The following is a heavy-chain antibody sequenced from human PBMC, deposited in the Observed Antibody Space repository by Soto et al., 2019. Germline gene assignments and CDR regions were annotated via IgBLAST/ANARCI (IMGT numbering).Heavy chain of an antibody. D-gene: IGHD6-13*01. J-gene: IGHJ4*02. V-gene: IGHV3-33*01. CDR3: ARLDSSSWGFDY. CDR1: GFTFSSYG. Sequence: GGSLRLSCAASGFTFSSYGMHWVRQAPGKGLEWVAVIWYDGSNKYYADSVKGRFTISRDNSKNTLYLQMNSLRAEDTAVYYCARLDSSSWGFDYWGQGTLVTVSS. CDR2: IWYDGSNK.